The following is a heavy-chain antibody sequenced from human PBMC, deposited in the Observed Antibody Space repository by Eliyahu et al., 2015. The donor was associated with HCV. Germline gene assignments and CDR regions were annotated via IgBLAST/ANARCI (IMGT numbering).Heavy chain of an antibody. V-gene: IGHV1-69*01. CDR1: GGTFXSYX. CDR3: ASSYYYDSSGYYWAHFDY. J-gene: IGHJ4*02. D-gene: IGHD3-22*01. CDR2: IIPIFGTA. Sequence: QVQLVQSGAEVKKPGSSVKVXCKASGGTFXSYXISWVPQAPGQGLEWMGGIIPIFGTANYAQKFQGRVTITADESTSTAYMELSSLRSEDTAVYYCASSYYYDSSGYYWAHFDYWGQGTLVTVSS.